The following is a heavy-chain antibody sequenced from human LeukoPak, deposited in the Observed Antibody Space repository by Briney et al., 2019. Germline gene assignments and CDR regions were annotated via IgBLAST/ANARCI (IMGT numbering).Heavy chain of an antibody. Sequence: GGSLRLSCEVSGFTFSTYSMNWVRQAPGKGLEWVSYVTGTSSPIYYADSVKGRFTISRDNAKNPLYLQMNSLRAEDTAVYYCARDPGYGYSGAFDIWGQGTMVTVSS. J-gene: IGHJ3*02. V-gene: IGHV3-48*01. CDR1: GFTFSTYS. CDR3: ARDPGYGYSGAFDI. D-gene: IGHD5-18*01. CDR2: VTGTSSPI.